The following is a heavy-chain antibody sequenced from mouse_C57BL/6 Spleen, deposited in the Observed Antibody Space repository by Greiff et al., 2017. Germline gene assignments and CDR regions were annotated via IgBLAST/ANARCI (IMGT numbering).Heavy chain of an antibody. Sequence: VHVKQSGAELVRPGASVKLSCTASGFNIKDYYMHWVNQRPDQGLEWFGWIDPEDGDTEYAPKFQGKAIMTAATSSNTAYLQLSILTSEDTAVYYCTSSYYSNVAYWGQGTLVTVSA. D-gene: IGHD2-5*01. V-gene: IGHV14-1*01. J-gene: IGHJ3*01. CDR2: IDPEDGDT. CDR3: TSSYYSNVAY. CDR1: GFNIKDYY.